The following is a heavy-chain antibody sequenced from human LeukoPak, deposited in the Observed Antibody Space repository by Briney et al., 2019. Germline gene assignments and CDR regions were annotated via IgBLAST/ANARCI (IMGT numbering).Heavy chain of an antibody. CDR1: GFTFRSNT. V-gene: IGHV3-49*02. Sequence: QPGGSLRLSCAASGFTFRSNTMSWVRQAPGKGLEWVGFISSKAYGGTTQYAASVRGRFTISRDDSKSTADLQMNSLKTEDTAVYYCIRFKGTGWPNDYWGQGTLVTVSS. D-gene: IGHD6-19*01. CDR3: IRFKGTGWPNDY. J-gene: IGHJ4*02. CDR2: ISSKAYGGTT.